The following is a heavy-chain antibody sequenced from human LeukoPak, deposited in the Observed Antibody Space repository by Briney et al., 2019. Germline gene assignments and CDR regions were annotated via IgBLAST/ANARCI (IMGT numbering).Heavy chain of an antibody. Sequence: SVKVSXKASGGTFSSYAISWVRQAPGQGLEWIGRIIPIFGTANYAQKFQGRVTITTDESTSTAYMELSSLRSEDTAVYYCARQVWSGYYTFDYWGQGTLVTVSS. J-gene: IGHJ4*02. V-gene: IGHV1-69*05. CDR3: ARQVWSGYYTFDY. D-gene: IGHD3-3*01. CDR2: IIPIFGTA. CDR1: GGTFSSYA.